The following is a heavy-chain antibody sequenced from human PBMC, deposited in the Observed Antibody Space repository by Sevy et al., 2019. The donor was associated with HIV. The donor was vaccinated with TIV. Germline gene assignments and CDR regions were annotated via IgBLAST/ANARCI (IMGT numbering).Heavy chain of an antibody. J-gene: IGHJ4*02. D-gene: IGHD3-3*01. Sequence: GGSLRLSCAASGFTFSSYVMSWVRQAPGKGLEWVSAISGSGGSTYYADSVKGRFTISRDNSKNTLYLQMNSLRAEDMAVYYCAKDSGEWLLRTYYFDYWGQGTLVTVSS. CDR2: ISGSGGST. CDR1: GFTFSSYV. CDR3: AKDSGEWLLRTYYFDY. V-gene: IGHV3-23*01.